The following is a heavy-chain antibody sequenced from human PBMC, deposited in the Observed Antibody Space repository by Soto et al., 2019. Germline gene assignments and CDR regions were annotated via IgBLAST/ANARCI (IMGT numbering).Heavy chain of an antibody. Sequence: AAVKVSFKGSGWTLNELSMHWVRQAPGKGLEWMGGFDPEDGETVYAQKFQGRVTMTEDTSTDTANMELSSLRSEDTAVYYCATGGPAGDFDYWGQGTLVTVSS. CDR2: FDPEDGET. CDR3: ATGGPAGDFDY. J-gene: IGHJ4*02. V-gene: IGHV1-24*01. CDR1: GWTLNELS. D-gene: IGHD3-10*01.